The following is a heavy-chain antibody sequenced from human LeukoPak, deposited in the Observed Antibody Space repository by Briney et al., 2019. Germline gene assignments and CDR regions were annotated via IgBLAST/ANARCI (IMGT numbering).Heavy chain of an antibody. CDR3: ARGSQLERPFYYYGMDV. J-gene: IGHJ6*02. Sequence: GGSLRLSCAASGFTFSSYAMHWVRQAPGKGLEWVAVISYDGSNKYYADSVKGRFTISRDNAKNSLYLQMNSLRAEDTAVYYCARGSQLERPFYYYGMDVWGQGTTVTVSS. V-gene: IGHV3-30-3*01. CDR2: ISYDGSNK. D-gene: IGHD1-1*01. CDR1: GFTFSSYA.